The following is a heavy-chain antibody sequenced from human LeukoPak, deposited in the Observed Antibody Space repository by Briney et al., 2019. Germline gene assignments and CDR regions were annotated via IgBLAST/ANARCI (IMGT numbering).Heavy chain of an antibody. D-gene: IGHD3-22*01. V-gene: IGHV4-34*01. CDR1: GGSFSGYY. J-gene: IGHJ6*02. CDR2: INHSGST. Sequence: SETLSLTCAVHGGSFSGYYWSWIRQPPGKGLEWIGEINHSGSTNYNPSLKSRVTISEDTSKNQFSLKLSSVTAADTAVYYCARDNPIYDSSGYTFYGMDVWGQGTTVTVSS. CDR3: ARDNPIYDSSGYTFYGMDV.